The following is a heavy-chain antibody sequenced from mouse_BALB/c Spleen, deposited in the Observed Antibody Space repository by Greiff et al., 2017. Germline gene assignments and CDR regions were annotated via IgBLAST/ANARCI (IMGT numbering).Heavy chain of an antibody. CDR3: ARDLLRYPYYAMDY. J-gene: IGHJ4*01. D-gene: IGHD1-1*01. V-gene: IGHV5-17*02. CDR2: ISSGSSTI. CDR1: GFTFSSFG. Sequence: DVKLVESGGGLVQPGGSRKLSCAASGFTFSSFGMHWVRQAPEKGLEWVAYISSGSSTIYYADTVKGRFTISRDNPKNTLFLQMTSLRSEDTAMYYCARDLLRYPYYAMDYWGQGTSVTVSS.